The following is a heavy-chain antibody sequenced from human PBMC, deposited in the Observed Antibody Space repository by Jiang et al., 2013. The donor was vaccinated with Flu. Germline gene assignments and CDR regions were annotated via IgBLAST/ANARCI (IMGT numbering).Heavy chain of an antibody. CDR2: ISSSGST. D-gene: IGHD6-19*01. V-gene: IGHV4-59*02. CDR1: GGSVSSYY. Sequence: SGSGLVKPSEPLSLTCSISGGSVSSYYWSWIRQPPGKGLEYIGYISSSGSTNYSPSLKSRVTISSDTSKTRFSLRLSSTTAADTAVYYCARGVSSGWYTVGYFDYWAREPWSPSPQ. CDR3: ARGVSSGWYTVGYFDY. J-gene: IGHJ4*02.